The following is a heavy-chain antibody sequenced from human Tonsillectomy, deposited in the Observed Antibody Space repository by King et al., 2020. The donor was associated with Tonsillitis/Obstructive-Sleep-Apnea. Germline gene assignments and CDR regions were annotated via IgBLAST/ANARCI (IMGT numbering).Heavy chain of an antibody. Sequence: VQLVQSGVEVKKPGASVRVSCKASGYTFTSYGISWVRQAPGQGLEWMGWISPYSGNTKYAQKLQGRVSMTTDTSTSTAYMEVRSLRSDDTAVYYCAIKPLRGGRIDQNYSYMDVWGKGTTVTVSS. CDR2: ISPYSGNT. J-gene: IGHJ6*03. CDR3: AIKPLRGGRIDQNYSYMDV. CDR1: GYTFTSYG. V-gene: IGHV1-18*01. D-gene: IGHD2-15*01.